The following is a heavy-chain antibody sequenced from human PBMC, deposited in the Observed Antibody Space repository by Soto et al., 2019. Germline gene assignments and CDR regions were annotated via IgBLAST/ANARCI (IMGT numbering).Heavy chain of an antibody. CDR3: ARDREDPVSRLTYYFAY. J-gene: IGHJ4*02. Sequence: QVQLVESGGGVVQPGRSLRLSCAASGFTFSSYAMHWVRQAPGKGLEWVAVISYDGSNKYYADSVMGRFTISRDNSKNTLYRQMNSLRAEDTAVYYCARDREDPVSRLTYYFAYWGRGTLVTDSS. CDR1: GFTFSSYA. V-gene: IGHV3-30-3*01. CDR2: ISYDGSNK. D-gene: IGHD3-10*01.